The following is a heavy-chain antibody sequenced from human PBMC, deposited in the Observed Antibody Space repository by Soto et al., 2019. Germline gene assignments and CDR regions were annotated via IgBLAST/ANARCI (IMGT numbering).Heavy chain of an antibody. D-gene: IGHD6-13*01. V-gene: IGHV2-5*01. CDR2: SE. CDR1: GFSLTTGGMT. J-gene: IGHJ4*02. CDR3: TLREDTSRGPIY. Sequence: QITLKESGPTLVKPTQTLTLTCTVSGFSLTTGGMTVGWIRQPPGKAPEWVALSEEYSPSLQSRLTFTKDTSKNQVVLTLTNMGPVDTATYYCTLREDTSRGPIYWDQGILVTVSS.